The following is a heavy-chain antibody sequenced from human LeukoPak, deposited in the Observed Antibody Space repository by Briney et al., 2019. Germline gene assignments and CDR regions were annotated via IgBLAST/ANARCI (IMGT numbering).Heavy chain of an antibody. Sequence: ASVKVSCKASGYTFTGYYMHWVRQAPGQGLEWMGWTNPNSGGTKYAQKFQGRVTMTRDTSITTVYMELSSLRSDDTAVYYCARDYYGSGSYYQLGYWGQGTLVTVSS. V-gene: IGHV1-2*02. CDR2: TNPNSGGT. CDR1: GYTFTGYY. D-gene: IGHD3-10*01. CDR3: ARDYYGSGSYYQLGY. J-gene: IGHJ4*02.